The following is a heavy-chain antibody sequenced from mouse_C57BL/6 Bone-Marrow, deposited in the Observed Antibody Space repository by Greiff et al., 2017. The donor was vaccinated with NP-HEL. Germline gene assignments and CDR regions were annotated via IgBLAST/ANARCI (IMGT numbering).Heavy chain of an antibody. CDR2: ISSGGSYT. D-gene: IGHD2-5*01. J-gene: IGHJ3*01. V-gene: IGHV5-6*01. Sequence: EVQRVESGGDLVKPGGSLKLSCAASGFTFSSYGMSWVRQTPDKRLEWVATISSGGSYTYYPDSVKGRFTISRDNAKNTLYLQMSSLKSEDTAMYYCASSSYYSKGGYWGQGTLVTVSA. CDR1: GFTFSSYG. CDR3: ASSSYYSKGGY.